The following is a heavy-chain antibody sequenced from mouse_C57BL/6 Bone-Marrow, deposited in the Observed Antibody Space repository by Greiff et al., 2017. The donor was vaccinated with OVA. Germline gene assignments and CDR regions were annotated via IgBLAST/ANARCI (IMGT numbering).Heavy chain of an antibody. J-gene: IGHJ2*01. Sequence: EVQVVESGGGLVKPGGSLKLSCAASGFTFSSYAMSWVRQTPEKRLEWVATISDGGSYTYYPDNVKGRFTISRDNAKNNLYLQMSHLKSEDTAMYYCARDVGVYSSCSFDYWGENTTLTVSS. CDR1: GFTFSSYA. D-gene: IGHD2-3*01. V-gene: IGHV5-4*01. CDR3: ARDVGVYSSCSFDY. CDR2: ISDGGSYT.